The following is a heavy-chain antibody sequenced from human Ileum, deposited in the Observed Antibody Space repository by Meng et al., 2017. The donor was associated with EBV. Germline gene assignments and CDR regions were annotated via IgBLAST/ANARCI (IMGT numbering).Heavy chain of an antibody. CDR1: GSSMGSINW. V-gene: IGHV4-4*02. Sequence: QVSLSCAGRGVVRLSGPLSLPGAVSGSSMGSINWWSWVRQPPGKGLEWIGEIYHSGSTNYNPSLKSRVSISVDKSKNQFSLKLSSVTAADTAVYYCARADKVRFDYWGQGTLVTVSS. CDR2: IYHSGST. CDR3: ARADKVRFDY. J-gene: IGHJ4*02.